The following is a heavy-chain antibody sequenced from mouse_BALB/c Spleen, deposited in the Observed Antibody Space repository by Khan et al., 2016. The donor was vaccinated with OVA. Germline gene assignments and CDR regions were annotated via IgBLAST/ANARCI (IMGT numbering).Heavy chain of an antibody. CDR2: IWSDGST. CDR3: ARGGVYAMDY. J-gene: IGHJ4*01. V-gene: IGHV2-6*02. Sequence: QLHLPASVPGLVAPSQSLSITCTVSGFSLTSYGVHCVRQPPGKGLEWLVVIWSDGSTTYTSALKSRLSISQDNSKSQVFLKMNRLQTADTAMYDCARGGVYAMDYWGQGTSVTVSS. CDR1: GFSLTSYG.